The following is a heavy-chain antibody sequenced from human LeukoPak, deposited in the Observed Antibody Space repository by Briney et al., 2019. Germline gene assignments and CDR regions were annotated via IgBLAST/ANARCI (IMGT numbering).Heavy chain of an antibody. CDR2: IYPGDSNT. Sequence: GESLKISCKGSGYRFSNYWIGWVRQMPGKGLEWMGIIYPGDSNTRYSPSFQGQVTISADRSISTAYLQWSSLKASDTAIYYCARQPLVRDCGGDCEFDYWGQGTLVSVSS. D-gene: IGHD2-21*02. CDR3: ARQPLVRDCGGDCEFDY. V-gene: IGHV5-51*01. J-gene: IGHJ4*02. CDR1: GYRFSNYW.